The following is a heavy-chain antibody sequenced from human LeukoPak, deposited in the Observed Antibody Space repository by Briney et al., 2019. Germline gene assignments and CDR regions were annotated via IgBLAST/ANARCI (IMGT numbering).Heavy chain of an antibody. J-gene: IGHJ4*02. CDR1: GGSFSGYY. CDR2: INHSGST. V-gene: IGHV4-34*01. D-gene: IGHD4-17*01. CDR3: ARLSADGDYGRYVDF. Sequence: PSETLSLTCAVYGGSFSGYYWSWIRQPPGKGLEWIGEINHSGSTNYNPSLKSRVTISVDTSKNQFSLKLSSVTAADTAVYYCARLSADGDYGRYVDFWGQGTLVTVSS.